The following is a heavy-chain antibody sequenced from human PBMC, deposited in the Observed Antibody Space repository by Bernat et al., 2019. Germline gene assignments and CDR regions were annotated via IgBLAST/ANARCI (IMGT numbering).Heavy chain of an antibody. Sequence: QVQLQESGPGLVKPSETLSLTCTVSGGSISGYYWSWIRRPPGKGLEWIGYMSYSGSTNYNPSIKSRVTITVDTSNNQCSLKLSSVTAADTAVYYCAGSYYGGNSVCFDPWGQGTLVTVSS. D-gene: IGHD4-23*01. J-gene: IGHJ5*02. CDR1: GGSISGYY. V-gene: IGHV4-59*01. CDR2: MSYSGST. CDR3: AGSYYGGNSVCFDP.